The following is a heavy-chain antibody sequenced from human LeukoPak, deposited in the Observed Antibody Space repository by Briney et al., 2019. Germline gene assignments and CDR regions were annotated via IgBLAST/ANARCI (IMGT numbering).Heavy chain of an antibody. J-gene: IGHJ4*02. D-gene: IGHD3-22*01. CDR3: ARATYYYDSSGYNFDY. CDR2: INPSGGST. CDR1: GYTFTSYG. V-gene: IGHV1-46*01. Sequence: ASVKVSCKASGYTFTSYGISWVRQAPGQGLEWMGIINPSGGSTSYAQKFQGRVTMTRDMSTSTVYMELSSLRSEDTAVYYCARATYYYDSSGYNFDYWAREPWSPSPQ.